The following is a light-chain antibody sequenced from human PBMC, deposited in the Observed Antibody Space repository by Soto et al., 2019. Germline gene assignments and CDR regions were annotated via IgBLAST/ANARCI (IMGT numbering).Light chain of an antibody. CDR1: QSISGT. CDR2: GAS. Sequence: IVMTQSPASLSVAPGGIATLSCRASQSISGTLAWYQQKPGQAPRLLIYGASTRAAGFPARFSGSGSGTDFTLTISSLQSEDFAVYYCQQYDNWPWTFGQGTKVDIK. CDR3: QQYDNWPWT. V-gene: IGKV3-15*01. J-gene: IGKJ1*01.